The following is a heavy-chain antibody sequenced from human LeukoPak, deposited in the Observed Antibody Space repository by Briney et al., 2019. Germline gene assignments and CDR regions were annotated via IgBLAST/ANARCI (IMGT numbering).Heavy chain of an antibody. V-gene: IGHV1-24*01. CDR3: ARDLPLGSMGGSAFDL. D-gene: IGHD2-15*01. Sequence: ASVKVSCKVSGYTLTELSMHWVRQAPGKGLEWMGGFDPEDGETFYAQKFQGRVTMTTDTSTNTAYMELRNLRSDDTAVYYCARDLPLGSMGGSAFDLWGQGTLVIVSS. CDR1: GYTLTELS. J-gene: IGHJ4*02. CDR2: FDPEDGET.